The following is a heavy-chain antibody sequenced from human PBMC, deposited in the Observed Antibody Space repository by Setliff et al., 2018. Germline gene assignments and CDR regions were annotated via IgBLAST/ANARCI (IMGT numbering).Heavy chain of an antibody. CDR3: VRESRSTWYRRDF. CDR1: GGSVSTYY. Sequence: LSLTCTVSGGSVSTYYWSWIRQPPGKGLEWIGFIFYSGYTHYNPSLKSRVTMSVDVSRDQFSLELSSVTAADTAVYYCVRESRSTWYRRDFWGQGTLVTVS. V-gene: IGHV4-59*02. J-gene: IGHJ4*02. D-gene: IGHD6-13*01. CDR2: IFYSGYT.